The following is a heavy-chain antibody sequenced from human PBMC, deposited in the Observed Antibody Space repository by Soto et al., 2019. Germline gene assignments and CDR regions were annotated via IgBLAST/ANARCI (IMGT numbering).Heavy chain of an antibody. D-gene: IGHD3-3*01. CDR2: VNPHTGDS. CDR3: ARRHGARSNVFRSAFPLDF. V-gene: IGHV1-2*02. CDR1: GYAFSAYY. Sequence: QVQLVQSGAEVKRPGASVKVSCQASGYAFSAYYIHWVRQAPGQGLEWMGWVNPHTGDSKYTEIFKGRVTLTSDTSTNTSYMDLTSLTSADTAVYYCARRHGARSNVFRSAFPLDFWGQGTVVAVSS. J-gene: IGHJ4*01.